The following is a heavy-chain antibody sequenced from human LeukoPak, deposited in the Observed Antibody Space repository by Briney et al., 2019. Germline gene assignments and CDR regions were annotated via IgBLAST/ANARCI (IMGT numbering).Heavy chain of an antibody. J-gene: IGHJ3*02. D-gene: IGHD3-22*01. CDR3: ARGNYDSFDAFDI. CDR1: GFTVSSNY. Sequence: PGGSLRLSCAASGFTVSSNYMSWVRQAPGKGLEWVSVIYSGGSTYYADSVKGRFTISRDNSKNTLYLQMNSLRAEDTAVYYCARGNYDSFDAFDIWGQGTMVTVSS. V-gene: IGHV3-66*01. CDR2: IYSGGST.